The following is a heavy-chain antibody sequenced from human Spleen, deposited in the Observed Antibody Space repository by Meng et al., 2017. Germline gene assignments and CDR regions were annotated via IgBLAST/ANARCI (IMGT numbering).Heavy chain of an antibody. CDR2: IYHSGST. CDR3: ARANLVRGIIDT. Sequence: QVQLQESGPGLVKPSQTLSPTCTFSGGSISSGGYYWSWIRQYPGKGLEWIGYIYHSGSTYYNPSLKSRVSISLAMSENQFSLKLTSVTAADTAVFYCARANLVRGIIDTWGQGTLVTVSS. CDR1: GGSISSGGYY. J-gene: IGHJ5*02. V-gene: IGHV4-31*03. D-gene: IGHD3-10*01.